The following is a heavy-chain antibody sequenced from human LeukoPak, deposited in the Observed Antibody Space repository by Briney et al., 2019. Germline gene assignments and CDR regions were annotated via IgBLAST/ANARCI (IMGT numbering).Heavy chain of an antibody. CDR2: IHYSGST. CDR1: GGSISNYY. J-gene: IGHJ5*02. D-gene: IGHD2-15*01. Sequence: SETLSLTCTVSGGSISNYYWSWIRQPPGKGLEWIGYIHYSGSTNYKSSLKSRVTISVDTSKNQFSLKLSSVTAADTAVYYCARADIVVVVAASKWVGWFDPWGQGTLVTVSS. CDR3: ARADIVVVVAASKWVGWFDP. V-gene: IGHV4-59*12.